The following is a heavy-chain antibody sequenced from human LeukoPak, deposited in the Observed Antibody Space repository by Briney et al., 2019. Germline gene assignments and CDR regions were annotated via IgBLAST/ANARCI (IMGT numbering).Heavy chain of an antibody. CDR1: GGSIGSTTYY. Sequence: KPSETLSLTCTVSGGSIGSTTYYWGWIRQPPGKELECIGSIYYSGSTYYNPSLKSRVTISLDTSKNQFSLKLSSVTAADMAVYYCARHKQSGTYYDAFDIWGQGTMVTVSS. J-gene: IGHJ3*02. CDR3: ARHKQSGTYYDAFDI. D-gene: IGHD1-26*01. V-gene: IGHV4-39*01. CDR2: IYYSGST.